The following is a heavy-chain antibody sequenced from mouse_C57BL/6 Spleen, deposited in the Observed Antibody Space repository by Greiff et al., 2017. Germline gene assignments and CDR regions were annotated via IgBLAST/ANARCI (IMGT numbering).Heavy chain of an antibody. Sequence: VQAVESGPGLVQPSQSLSITCTVPGFPFTSHGVHWVRQSPGKGLELLGVLWSGGSTDFNAAFISRPIISKDNSKSQVFIKMNSLQADATDIYYCARNWGYGSSYEAMDYWGQGTSVTVSS. V-gene: IGHV2-2*01. D-gene: IGHD1-1*01. CDR3: ARNWGYGSSYEAMDY. CDR2: LWSGGST. J-gene: IGHJ4*01. CDR1: GFPFTSHG.